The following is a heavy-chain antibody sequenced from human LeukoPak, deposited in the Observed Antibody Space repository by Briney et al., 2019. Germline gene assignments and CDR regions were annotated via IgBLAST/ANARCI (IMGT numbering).Heavy chain of an antibody. CDR3: ARHRAAAGTDY. CDR1: GGSISSYY. J-gene: IGHJ4*02. D-gene: IGHD6-13*01. Sequence: SETLSLTCTVSGGSISSYYWSWIRQPPGKGLEWIGEINHSGSTNYNPSLKSRVTISVDTSKNQFSLKLSSVTAADTAVYYCARHRAAAGTDYWGQGTLVTVSS. CDR2: INHSGST. V-gene: IGHV4-34*01.